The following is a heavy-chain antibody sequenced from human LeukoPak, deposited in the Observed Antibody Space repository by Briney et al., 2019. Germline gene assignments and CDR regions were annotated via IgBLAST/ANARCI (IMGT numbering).Heavy chain of an antibody. D-gene: IGHD5-24*01. Sequence: GGSLRLSCAASGFTFSSSAMSWVRQAPGKGLEWVSAISNNGGYAYYADSVKGRFTISRDNSKDTLYLQMNSLRAEDTAVYYCAKVGLRDGYNYYFDYWGQGTLVTVSS. CDR2: ISNNGGYA. CDR1: GFTFSSSA. V-gene: IGHV3-23*01. CDR3: AKVGLRDGYNYYFDY. J-gene: IGHJ4*02.